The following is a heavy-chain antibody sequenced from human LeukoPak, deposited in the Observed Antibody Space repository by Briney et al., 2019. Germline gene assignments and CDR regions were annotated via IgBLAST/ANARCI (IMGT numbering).Heavy chain of an antibody. CDR2: INHSGST. CDR1: GGSFSGYY. Sequence: PSETLSLTCAVYGGSFSGYYWSWIRQPPGKGLEWIGEINHSGSTNYNPSLKSRVTISVDTSKNQFSLRLSSVTAADTAVCYCARGLVGAPGDYWGQGTLVTVSS. J-gene: IGHJ4*02. V-gene: IGHV4-34*01. CDR3: ARGLVGAPGDY. D-gene: IGHD1-26*01.